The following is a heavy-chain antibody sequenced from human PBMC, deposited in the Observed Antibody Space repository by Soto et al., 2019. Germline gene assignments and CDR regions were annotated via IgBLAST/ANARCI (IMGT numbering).Heavy chain of an antibody. CDR3: VKYGSYCTGPTCYYFYDVDV. CDR2: ISGSSGGI. D-gene: IGHD2-8*02. CDR1: GFTFGSYV. Sequence: EVQLLESGGGLVQPGGSLGLSCAASGFTFGSYVMTWVRQAPGKGLEWVSSISGSSGGIYYADSVRGRFTVSRDNSENMLYLQMSSLRAEDSAVYHCVKYGSYCTGPTCYYFYDVDVWGKGTAVTVSS. V-gene: IGHV3-23*01. J-gene: IGHJ6*03.